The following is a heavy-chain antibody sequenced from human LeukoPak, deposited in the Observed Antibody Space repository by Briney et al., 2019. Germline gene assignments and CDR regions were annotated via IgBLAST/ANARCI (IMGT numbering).Heavy chain of an antibody. CDR2: IYTSGST. J-gene: IGHJ6*03. D-gene: IGHD3-10*01. CDR3: ARDQAHYYGSFSYYYYMDV. CDR1: GGSISSYY. Sequence: PSETLSLTCTVSGGSISSYYWSWIRQPAGKGLEWIGRIYTSGSTNYNPSLKSRVTMSVDTSKNQFSLKLSSVTAADTAVYYCARDQAHYYGSFSYYYYMDVWGKGTTVTVSS. V-gene: IGHV4-4*07.